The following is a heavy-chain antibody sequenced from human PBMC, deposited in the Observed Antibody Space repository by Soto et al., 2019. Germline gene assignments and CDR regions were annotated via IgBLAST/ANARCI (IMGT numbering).Heavy chain of an antibody. CDR2: ISYDGSNK. D-gene: IGHD1-26*01. CDR3: AKDQVGDTHYYYGMDV. V-gene: IGHV3-30*18. CDR1: GFTFSSYG. J-gene: IGHJ6*02. Sequence: GGSLRLSCAASGFTFSSYGMHWVRQAPGKGLEWVAVISYDGSNKYYADSVKGRFTISRDNSKNTLYLQMNSLRAEDTAVYYRAKDQVGDTHYYYGMDVWGQGTTVTVSS.